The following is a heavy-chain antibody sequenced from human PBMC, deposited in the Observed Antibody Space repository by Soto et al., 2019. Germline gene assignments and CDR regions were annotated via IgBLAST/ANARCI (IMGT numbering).Heavy chain of an antibody. Sequence: ASVKVSCKASGYTFTSYYMHWVRQAPGQGLEWMGIINPSGGSTSYAQKFQGRVTMTRNTSTSTAYMELSSLRSEDTAVYYCARSYSSSLYYYYYYMDVWGKGTTVTVSS. CDR3: ARSYSSSLYYYYYYMDV. V-gene: IGHV1-46*01. CDR1: GYTFTSYY. J-gene: IGHJ6*03. CDR2: INPSGGST. D-gene: IGHD6-6*01.